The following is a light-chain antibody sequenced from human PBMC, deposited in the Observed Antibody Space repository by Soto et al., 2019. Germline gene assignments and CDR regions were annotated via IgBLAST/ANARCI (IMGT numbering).Light chain of an antibody. J-gene: IGLJ3*02. Sequence: QLVLTQSPSASGTPGQRVTIPCSGSSSNIGSTSVSWFQQFPGTAPKLLIYWNTQRPSGVPDRFSGSKSGTSASLAISGLRSEDEADYYCAAWDDSLIAWVFGGGTKLTVL. CDR2: WNT. V-gene: IGLV1-47*01. CDR3: AAWDDSLIAWV. CDR1: SSNIGSTS.